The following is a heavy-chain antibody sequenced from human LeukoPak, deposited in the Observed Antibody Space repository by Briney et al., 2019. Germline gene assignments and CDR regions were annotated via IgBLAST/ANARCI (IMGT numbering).Heavy chain of an antibody. V-gene: IGHV4-39*01. D-gene: IGHD2-15*01. CDR3: ARRSHCTGDSCYPV. Sequence: SETLSLTCTVSGDSMTSSNHYWVWIRQPPGKGLEWIGSIYYGGSTYYNPSLKSRITISQDTSKNQFSLKVNTVTAADTAVYHCARRSHCTGDSCYPVWGQGTTVTVSS. CDR1: GDSMTSSNHY. J-gene: IGHJ6*02. CDR2: IYYGGST.